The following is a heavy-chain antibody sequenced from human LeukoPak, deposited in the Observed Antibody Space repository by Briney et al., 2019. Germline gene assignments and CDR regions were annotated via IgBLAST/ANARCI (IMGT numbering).Heavy chain of an antibody. CDR3: ARARGSGCLDI. Sequence: PGGSLRLPCAASGFTFNSYWMSWVRQAPGKGLEWVANIKQDGSEKYYVDSVKGRFTISRDNAKNSLYLQMNSLRAEDTAVYYCARARGSGCLDIWGQGTMVTVSS. CDR1: GFTFNSYW. V-gene: IGHV3-7*01. D-gene: IGHD3-10*01. CDR2: IKQDGSEK. J-gene: IGHJ3*02.